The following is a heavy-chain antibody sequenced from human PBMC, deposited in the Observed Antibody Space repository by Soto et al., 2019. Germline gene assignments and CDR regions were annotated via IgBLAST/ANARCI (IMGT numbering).Heavy chain of an antibody. CDR3: ARRGKTDCSGGSCYLDY. Sequence: ETLSLTCAVYGGSFSGYYWSWIRQPPGKGLEWIGEINHSGSTNYNPSLKSRVTISVDTSKNQFSLKLSSVTAADTAVYYCARRGKTDCSGGSCYLDYWGQGTLVTVSS. CDR1: GGSFSGYY. V-gene: IGHV4-34*01. CDR2: INHSGST. D-gene: IGHD2-15*01. J-gene: IGHJ4*02.